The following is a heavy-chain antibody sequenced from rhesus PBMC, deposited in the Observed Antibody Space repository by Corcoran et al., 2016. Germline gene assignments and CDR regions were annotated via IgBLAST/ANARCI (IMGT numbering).Heavy chain of an antibody. D-gene: IGHD3-16*01. J-gene: IGHJ4*01. CDR1: GGSISSNY. CDR3: ARDRGYSGSYYSPMGY. Sequence: QLQLQESGPGLVKPSETLSLTCAVSGGSISSNYWSWIRQPPGKGLEGIGRISGSGGSTDYNPSLKSRVTISTDTSKNQFSLKLSSVTAADTAVYYCARDRGYSGSYYSPMGYWGQGVLVTVSS. V-gene: IGHV4-173*01. CDR2: ISGSGGST.